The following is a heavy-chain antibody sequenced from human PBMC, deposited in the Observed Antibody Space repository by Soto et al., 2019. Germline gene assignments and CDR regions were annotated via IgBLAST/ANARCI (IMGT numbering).Heavy chain of an antibody. CDR3: ARDHHRYSGYDYGDY. D-gene: IGHD5-12*01. Sequence: QVQLVESGGGLVKPGGSLRLSCSASGFTFSDYYMSWIRQAPGKGLEWVSYISSSSSYTNYADSVKGRFTISRDNAKNALYLQMNSLRAEDTAVYYSARDHHRYSGYDYGDYWGQGTLVTVSS. CDR2: ISSSSSYT. J-gene: IGHJ4*02. V-gene: IGHV3-11*05. CDR1: GFTFSDYY.